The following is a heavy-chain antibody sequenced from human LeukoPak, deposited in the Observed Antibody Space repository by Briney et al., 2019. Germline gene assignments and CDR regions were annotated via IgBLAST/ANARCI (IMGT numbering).Heavy chain of an antibody. Sequence: SETLSLTCSVSGDSITSSRNYWGWVRQSPGKGLQWIATIYYTGNTQYNPSLRSRLTISLDTSRNQVSLRLISVTAADTAVYYCGTCYEQVGRGEFDSWGQGILVAVSS. CDR2: IYYTGNT. CDR1: GDSITSSRNY. CDR3: GTCYEQVGRGEFDS. V-gene: IGHV4-39*07. J-gene: IGHJ4*02. D-gene: IGHD2-15*01.